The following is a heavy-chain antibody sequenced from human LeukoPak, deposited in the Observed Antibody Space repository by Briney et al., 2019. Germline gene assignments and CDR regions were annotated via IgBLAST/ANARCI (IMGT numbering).Heavy chain of an antibody. CDR1: GGSISSYY. V-gene: IGHV4-59*01. CDR3: ARVGYSYGLDY. Sequence: SETLSLTCTVSGGSISSYYWSWLRQPPGKGPEWIGYIYYSGNTNYNPSLKSRVTISIDTSKNQFSLKLRSVTAADTAVYYCARVGYSYGLDYWGQGTLVTVSS. D-gene: IGHD5-18*01. J-gene: IGHJ4*02. CDR2: IYYSGNT.